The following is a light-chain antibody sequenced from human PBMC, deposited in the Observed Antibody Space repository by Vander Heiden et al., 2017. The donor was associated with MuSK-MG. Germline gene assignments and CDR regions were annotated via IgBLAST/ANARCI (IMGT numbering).Light chain of an antibody. CDR2: AAS. CDR3: QQSVSTPNT. J-gene: IGKJ4*01. Sequence: DIQMTQSPSSLSASIGDRVTITCRASQSTSNFLNWYQQKPGKAPKLLIYAASSLESGLPSRFSGSGSGTDFTLTITRLQPEDFATYYCQQSVSTPNTFGGGTKVEIK. V-gene: IGKV1-39*01. CDR1: QSTSNF.